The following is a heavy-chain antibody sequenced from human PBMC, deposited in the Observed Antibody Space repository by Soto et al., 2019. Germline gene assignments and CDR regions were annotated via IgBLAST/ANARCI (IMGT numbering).Heavy chain of an antibody. CDR2: ILYSGST. V-gene: IGHV4-39*01. J-gene: IGHJ4*02. Sequence: SETLSLPRTVSGCSISSSRYYLGWIRQPPGKGLEWIGSILYSGSTYYNPSLKSRVTISVDTSKNQFSLKLSSVTAADTAVYYCARLVYDSSGYRPGWGQGTLVTVS. D-gene: IGHD3-22*01. CDR1: GCSISSSRYY. CDR3: ARLVYDSSGYRPG.